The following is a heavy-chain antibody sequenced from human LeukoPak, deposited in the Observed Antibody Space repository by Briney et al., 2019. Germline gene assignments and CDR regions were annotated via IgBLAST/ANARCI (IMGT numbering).Heavy chain of an antibody. CDR1: GYTFTSYD. Sequence: ASVKVSCKASGYTFTSYDINWVRQATGQGLEWMGWMNPNSGNTGYAQKFQGRVTMTRNTSISTAYMELSSLRSEDTAVYYCATSIAAAGRGYYYYGMDVWAKGPRSPSP. V-gene: IGHV1-8*01. J-gene: IGHJ6*02. CDR2: MNPNSGNT. D-gene: IGHD6-13*01. CDR3: ATSIAAAGRGYYYYGMDV.